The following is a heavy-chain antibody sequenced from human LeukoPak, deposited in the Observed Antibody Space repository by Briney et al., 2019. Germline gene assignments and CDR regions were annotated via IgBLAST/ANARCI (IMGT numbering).Heavy chain of an antibody. J-gene: IGHJ6*02. CDR3: AKGYCSSTSCYFHYYGMDV. CDR1: GFTLSGYA. CDR2: ISGSGGYT. Sequence: GGSLRLSCAASGFTLSGYAMSWVRQAPGKGLEWVSAISGSGGYTYYADSVKGRFTISRDNSKNTLYVQMNSLRAEDTAVYYCAKGYCSSTSCYFHYYGMDVWGQGTTVTVSS. D-gene: IGHD2-2*01. V-gene: IGHV3-23*01.